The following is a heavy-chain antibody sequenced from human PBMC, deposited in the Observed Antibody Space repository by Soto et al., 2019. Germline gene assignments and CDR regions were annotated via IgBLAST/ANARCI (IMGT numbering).Heavy chain of an antibody. J-gene: IGHJ4*02. CDR1: GFTFSSYA. Sequence: QVQLVESGGGVVQPGRSLRLSCAASGFTFSSYAMHWVRQAPGKGLEWVAVISYDGSNKYYADSVKGRFTISRDNSKNTLYRQMNSLRAEDTAVYYCARSIAAPEAYYFDYWGQGTLVTVSS. CDR3: ARSIAAPEAYYFDY. D-gene: IGHD6-6*01. V-gene: IGHV3-30-3*01. CDR2: ISYDGSNK.